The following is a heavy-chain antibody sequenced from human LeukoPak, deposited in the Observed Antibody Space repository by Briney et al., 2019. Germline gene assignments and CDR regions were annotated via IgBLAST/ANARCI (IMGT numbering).Heavy chain of an antibody. Sequence: GGSLRLSCAASGFTFHDYDMSWVRQSPGKGLEWVSGINWNGDRTGYADSVKGRFTISRDNAKKSLYLQMNSLRAEDTALYYCARDQGGTGSWYEGEGYWGQGTLVTVSS. CDR2: INWNGDRT. CDR3: ARDQGGTGSWYEGEGY. V-gene: IGHV3-20*04. J-gene: IGHJ4*02. D-gene: IGHD6-13*01. CDR1: GFTFHDYD.